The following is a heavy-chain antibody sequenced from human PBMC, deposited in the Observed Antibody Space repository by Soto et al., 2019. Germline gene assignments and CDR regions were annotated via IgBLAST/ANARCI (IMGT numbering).Heavy chain of an antibody. CDR3: AAGSPGITMIVVAPPDY. V-gene: IGHV1-69*13. CDR2: IIPIFGTA. J-gene: IGHJ4*02. D-gene: IGHD3-22*01. CDR1: GGTFSSYA. Sequence: SVKVSCKASGGTFSSYAISWVRQAPGQGLEWMGGIIPIFGTANYAQKFQGRVTITADESTSTAYMELSSLRSEDTAVYYCAAGSPGITMIVVAPPDYWGQGTLVTVSS.